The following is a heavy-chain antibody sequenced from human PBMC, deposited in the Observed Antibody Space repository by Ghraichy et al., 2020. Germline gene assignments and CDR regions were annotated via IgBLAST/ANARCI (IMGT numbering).Heavy chain of an antibody. CDR1: GGSFSGYY. CDR2: INHSGST. Sequence: SETLSLTCAVYGGSFSGYYWSWIRQPPGKGLEWIGEINHSGSTNYNPSLKSRVTISVDTSKNQFSLKVTSATAADTAVYYCARGVGTSSGYYGWDYWGQGTLVTVSS. D-gene: IGHD3-22*01. J-gene: IGHJ4*02. V-gene: IGHV4-34*01. CDR3: ARGVGTSSGYYGWDY.